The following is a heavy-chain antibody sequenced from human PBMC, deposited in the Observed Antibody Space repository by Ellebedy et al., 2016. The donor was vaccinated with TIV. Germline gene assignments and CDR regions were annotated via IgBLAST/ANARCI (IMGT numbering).Heavy chain of an antibody. J-gene: IGHJ4*02. CDR1: GFTFSDYY. CDR2: ISSSGSTI. CDR3: ARAPFYDSSGSTEFHLDY. Sequence: PGGSLRLSCAASGFTFSDYYMSWIRQAPGKGLEWVSYISSSGSTIYYADSVKGRFTISRDNAKNSLYLQMNSLRAEDTAVYYCARAPFYDSSGSTEFHLDYWGQGTLVTVSS. V-gene: IGHV3-11*01. D-gene: IGHD3-22*01.